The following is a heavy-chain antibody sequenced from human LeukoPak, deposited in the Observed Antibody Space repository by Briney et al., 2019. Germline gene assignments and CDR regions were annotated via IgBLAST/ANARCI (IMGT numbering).Heavy chain of an antibody. CDR2: ISYNGSDK. J-gene: IGHJ4*02. V-gene: IGHV3-30*04. Sequence: GGSLRLSCAASGFTFSSYAMHWVRQAPGKGLVWVALISYNGSDKYYIDSVKGRFTISRDNSKNTLYVQMNSLRAEDTAVYYCARGAYRRGWTTFDYWGQGILVTVSS. D-gene: IGHD6-19*01. CDR1: GFTFSSYA. CDR3: ARGAYRRGWTTFDY.